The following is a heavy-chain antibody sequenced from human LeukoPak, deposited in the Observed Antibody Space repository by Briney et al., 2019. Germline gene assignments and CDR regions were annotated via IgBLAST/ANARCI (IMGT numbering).Heavy chain of an antibody. J-gene: IGHJ4*02. CDR1: GGSITSYY. CDR2: IYITGST. V-gene: IGHV4-4*07. CDR3: ARLSIAEYYFDY. D-gene: IGHD6-6*01. Sequence: PSETLSLTCTVSGGSITSYYWSWIRQSAGKGLEWIGRIYITGSTTYNPSLKSRVTMSLDTSKNQFSLKLSSVTAADTAVYYCARLSIAEYYFDYWGQGTLVTVSS.